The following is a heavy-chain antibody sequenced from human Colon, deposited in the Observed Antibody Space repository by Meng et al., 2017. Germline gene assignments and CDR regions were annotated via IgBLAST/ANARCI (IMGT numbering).Heavy chain of an antibody. Sequence: VWLQASGPGMVKPSETLFLNCAVLGDSTTSTKWGNWDRQPPGKRLEWIGEIHHSETTNYNPSLESRVTISIDNSKNQFSLKLDSVTAADTAGYYCARVTYDDSRGYYGTDYWGQGTLVTVSS. CDR3: ARVTYDDSRGYYGTDY. J-gene: IGHJ4*02. V-gene: IGHV4-4*02. D-gene: IGHD3-22*01. CDR2: IHHSETT. CDR1: GDSTTSTKW.